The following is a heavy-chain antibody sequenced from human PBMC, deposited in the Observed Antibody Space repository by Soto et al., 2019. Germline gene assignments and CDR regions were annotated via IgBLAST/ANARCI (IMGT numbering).Heavy chain of an antibody. CDR3: ARANNFYFDY. V-gene: IGHV4-30-2*01. D-gene: IGHD1-20*01. Sequence: QLQLQESGSGLVKPSQTLSLTCAVSGGSISSGGYSWSWIRQPPGKGLEWIGYIYHSGSTYYNPSLKSRVTLAVDRSKNQCSLKLSSVTAAYTAVYYCARANNFYFDYWGQGTLVTVSS. CDR2: IYHSGST. J-gene: IGHJ4*02. CDR1: GGSISSGGYS.